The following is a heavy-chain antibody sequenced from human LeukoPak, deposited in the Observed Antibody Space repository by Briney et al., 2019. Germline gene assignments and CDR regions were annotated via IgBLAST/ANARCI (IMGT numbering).Heavy chain of an antibody. Sequence: GGSLRLSCAASGFTFSDYYMSWIRQAPGKGLEWVSYISSSGSTIYYADSVKGRFTISRDNAKNSLYLQMNSLRAEDTAVYYCARVFYDFWSGYYSLNAFDIWGQGTMVTVSS. CDR1: GFTFSDYY. CDR3: ARVFYDFWSGYYSLNAFDI. CDR2: ISSSGSTI. J-gene: IGHJ3*02. D-gene: IGHD3-3*01. V-gene: IGHV3-11*04.